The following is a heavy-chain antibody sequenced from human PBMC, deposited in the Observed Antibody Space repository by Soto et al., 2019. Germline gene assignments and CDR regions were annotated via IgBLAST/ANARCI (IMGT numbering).Heavy chain of an antibody. J-gene: IGHJ4*02. V-gene: IGHV1-2*02. CDR2: LNPDTGAT. Sequence: GASVKVSCKASGYTFTGYYMHWVRQAPGQGLEWMGWLNPDTGATNYAEKFQGRVTMTRDRSSSTAYMEVIRLRSDDTAVYYCARKVATLNFDHWGQGTLVTVSS. CDR3: ARKVATLNFDH. D-gene: IGHD5-12*01. CDR1: GYTFTGYY.